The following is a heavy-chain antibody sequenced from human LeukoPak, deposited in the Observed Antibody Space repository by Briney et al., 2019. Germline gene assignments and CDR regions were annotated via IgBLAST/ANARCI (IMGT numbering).Heavy chain of an antibody. CDR2: INPNSGGT. CDR3: ARDLGSSWRNYYYYGMDV. D-gene: IGHD6-13*01. CDR1: GYTFTGYY. Sequence: GASVKVSCKASGYTFTGYYMHWVRQAPGQGLEWMGWINPNSGGTNYAQKFQGRVTMTRDTSISTAYMELSRLRSDDTAVYYCARDLGSSWRNYYYYGMDVWGQGTTVTVSS. V-gene: IGHV1-2*02. J-gene: IGHJ6*02.